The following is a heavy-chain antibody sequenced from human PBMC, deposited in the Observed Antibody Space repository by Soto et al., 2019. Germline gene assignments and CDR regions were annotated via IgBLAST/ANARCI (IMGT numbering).Heavy chain of an antibody. J-gene: IGHJ4*02. Sequence: ESLRLSCVASGFNFKKFAMAWVRQASGEGLEWVSGISCCGGSASYADSVKGRFSIARDDSKNTVSLQLNSLRVEDTAQYYCAKADGQQWLIPHLDNWGQGTLVTVSS. D-gene: IGHD6-19*01. CDR2: ISCCGGSA. V-gene: IGHV3-23*01. CDR3: AKADGQQWLIPHLDN. CDR1: GFNFKKFA.